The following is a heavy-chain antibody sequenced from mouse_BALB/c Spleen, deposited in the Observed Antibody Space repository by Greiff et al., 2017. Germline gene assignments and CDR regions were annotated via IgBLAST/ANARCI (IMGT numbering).Heavy chain of an antibody. CDR1: GFNIKDTY. D-gene: IGHD4-1*01. CDR3: ARNWAAAWFAY. Sequence: VQLQQSGAELVKPGASVKLSCTASGFNIKDTYMHWVKQRPEQGLEWIGRIDPANGNTKYDPKFQGKATITADTSSNTAYLQLSSLTSEDTAVYYCARNWAAAWFAYGGQGTLVTVSA. CDR2: IDPANGNT. J-gene: IGHJ3*01. V-gene: IGHV14-3*02.